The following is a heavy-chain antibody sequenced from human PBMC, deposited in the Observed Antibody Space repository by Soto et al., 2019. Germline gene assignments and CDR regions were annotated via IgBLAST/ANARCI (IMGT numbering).Heavy chain of an antibody. V-gene: IGHV3-23*01. Sequence: GGSLSISCAAAGFTFSSSAMSWVRQAPGKGLEWVSAISGSGGSTYYADSVKGRFTISRDNSKNTLYLQMNSLRAEDTAVYYCAKGTETHSSGWYFGRYNWFDPWGQGT. CDR2: ISGSGGST. D-gene: IGHD6-19*01. CDR1: GFTFSSSA. CDR3: AKGTETHSSGWYFGRYNWFDP. J-gene: IGHJ5*02.